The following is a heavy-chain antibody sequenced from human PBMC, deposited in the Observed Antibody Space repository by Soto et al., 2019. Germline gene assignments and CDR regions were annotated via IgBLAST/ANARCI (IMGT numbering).Heavy chain of an antibody. V-gene: IGHV3-21*01. D-gene: IGHD2-8*01. Sequence: EVQLVESGGGLVKPGGSLRLSCVASGFTFSGYSINWVRQAPGKGLEWVSYISGPSIYIYYADSVKGRFTISRDNAKSAVYLQRNSLRAEDTAVYYCARGFRNGFNVWSQGTTVSVSS. CDR2: ISGPSIYI. CDR3: ARGFRNGFNV. CDR1: GFTFSGYS. J-gene: IGHJ6*02.